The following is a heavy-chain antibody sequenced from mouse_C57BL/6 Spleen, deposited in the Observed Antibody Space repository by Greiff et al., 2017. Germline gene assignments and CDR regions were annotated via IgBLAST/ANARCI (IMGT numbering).Heavy chain of an antibody. CDR3: ARYGIYYGFDY. V-gene: IGHV1-78*01. CDR2: IYPRDGST. J-gene: IGHJ2*01. D-gene: IGHD2-1*01. CDR1: GYTFTDHT. Sequence: VKLQESDAELVKPGASVKISCKVSGYTFTDHTIHWMKQRPEQGLEWIGYIYPRDGSTKYNGKFKGKATLTADKSSSTAYMQLNSLTSEDSAVYFCARYGIYYGFDYWGQGTTLTVSS.